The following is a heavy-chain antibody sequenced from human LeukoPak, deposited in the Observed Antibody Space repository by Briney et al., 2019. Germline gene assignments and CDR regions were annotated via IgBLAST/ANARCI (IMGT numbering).Heavy chain of an antibody. V-gene: IGHV4-4*07. Sequence: SETLSLTCSVSGDSISNYYWSWIRQSAGKGLEWIGRIYSSGSTDYNPSLKSRVSMSVDTSKNQFSLKLSSVTAADTALYYCAKSNSYGLIDIWGQGTMVTVSS. CDR1: GDSISNYY. D-gene: IGHD3-16*01. J-gene: IGHJ3*02. CDR3: AKSNSYGLIDI. CDR2: IYSSGST.